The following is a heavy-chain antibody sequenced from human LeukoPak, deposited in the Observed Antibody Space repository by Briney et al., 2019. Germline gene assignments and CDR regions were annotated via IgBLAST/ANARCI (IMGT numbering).Heavy chain of an antibody. CDR1: GGSISSGSYY. V-gene: IGHV4-61*02. D-gene: IGHD6-13*01. CDR2: IYTSGST. CDR3: ARDRSSSWYGVGLYYYMDV. Sequence: PSETLSLTCTVSGGSISSGSYYWSWIRQPAGKGLEWIGRIYTSGSTNYNPSLKSRVTISVDTSKNQFSLKLSSVTAADTAVYYCARDRSSSWYGVGLYYYMDVWGKGTTVTISS. J-gene: IGHJ6*03.